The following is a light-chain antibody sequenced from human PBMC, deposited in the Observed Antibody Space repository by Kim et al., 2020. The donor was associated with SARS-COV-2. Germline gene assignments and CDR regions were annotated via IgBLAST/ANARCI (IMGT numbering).Light chain of an antibody. CDR1: QSISSY. CDR2: AAS. CDR3: QQSYSTPLT. Sequence: DIQMTQSPSSLSASVGDRVTITCRASQSISSYLNWYQQKPGKAPKLLIYAASSLQSGVPSRFSGSGSGTDFTLTISSLQPEDFATYYCQQSYSTPLTFGAVTKLDIK. J-gene: IGKJ4*01. V-gene: IGKV1-39*01.